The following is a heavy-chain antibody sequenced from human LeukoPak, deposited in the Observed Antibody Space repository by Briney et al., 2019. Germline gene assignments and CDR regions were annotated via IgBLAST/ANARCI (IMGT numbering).Heavy chain of an antibody. CDR2: ISGSGGST. CDR3: AKKLSSSWSRAAFDI. Sequence: GGSLRLSCAASGFTFSSYAMSWVRQAPGKGMEWVSAISGSGGSTYYADSVKGRFTISRDNSKNTQYLQMNSLRAEDTAVYYCAKKLSSSWSRAAFDIWGQGTMVSVSS. V-gene: IGHV3-23*01. J-gene: IGHJ3*02. CDR1: GFTFSSYA. D-gene: IGHD6-13*01.